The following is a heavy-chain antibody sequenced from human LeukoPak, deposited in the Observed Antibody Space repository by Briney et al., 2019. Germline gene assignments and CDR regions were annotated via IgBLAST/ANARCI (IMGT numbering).Heavy chain of an antibody. CDR3: AKDFGAVVTAIPSY. CDR1: GFTFSNYA. Sequence: GGSLRLSCAASGFTFSNYAMIWVRQAPGKGLDWVSAISGRGGSTYYADSVKGRFTISRDNSKDTLSLQMNSLRFEDTAVYYCAKDFGAVVTAIPSYWGQGTLVTVSS. CDR2: ISGRGGST. D-gene: IGHD2-21*02. V-gene: IGHV3-23*01. J-gene: IGHJ4*02.